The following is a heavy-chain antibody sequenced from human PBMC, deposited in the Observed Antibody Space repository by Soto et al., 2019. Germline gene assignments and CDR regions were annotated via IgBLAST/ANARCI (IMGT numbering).Heavy chain of an antibody. CDR2: IWFDGSNK. CDR3: ATTGPY. CDR1: GFAFSSYA. J-gene: IGHJ4*02. V-gene: IGHV3-33*08. Sequence: GGSLRLSCAASGFAFSSYAMHWVRQAPGKGLEWVAVIWFDGSNKFYADSVKGRFTISRDNSKNTVSLQMNSLRDEDSAAYYCATTGPYWGQGTRVTVSS.